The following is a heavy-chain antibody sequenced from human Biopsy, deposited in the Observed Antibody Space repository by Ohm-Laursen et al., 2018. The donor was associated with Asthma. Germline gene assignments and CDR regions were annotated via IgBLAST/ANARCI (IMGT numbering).Heavy chain of an antibody. J-gene: IGHJ4*02. D-gene: IGHD5-12*01. V-gene: IGHV3-48*01. Sequence: RLSCAASGFTFRSYAMHWVRQAPGMGLEWVSYIRNSSSAIYYANSVKGRFTISRDNAKNSLYLQMNSLRAEDTAVYYCARISGHRGYWGQGTLVTVSS. CDR2: IRNSSSAI. CDR3: ARISGHRGY. CDR1: GFTFRSYA.